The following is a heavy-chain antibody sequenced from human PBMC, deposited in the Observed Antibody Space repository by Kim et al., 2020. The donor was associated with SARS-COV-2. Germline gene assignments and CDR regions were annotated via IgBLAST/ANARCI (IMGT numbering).Heavy chain of an antibody. D-gene: IGHD6-13*01. V-gene: IGHV4-59*01. Sequence: YDPTLKSRATVSVDTSKSQFTLRMTSVTAADTAVYYCARAHSSRCKAFDCWGQGTLVTVSS. CDR3: ARAHSSRCKAFDC. J-gene: IGHJ4*02.